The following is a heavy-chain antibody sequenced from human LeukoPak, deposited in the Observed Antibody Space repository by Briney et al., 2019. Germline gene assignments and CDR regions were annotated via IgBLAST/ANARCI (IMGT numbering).Heavy chain of an antibody. CDR1: ELILGRCW. CDR3: ARNRYLDL. V-gene: IGHV3-7*01. CDR2: IKQDGSEK. J-gene: IGHJ2*01. D-gene: IGHD2/OR15-2a*01. Sequence: PGGSLRLSCAASELILGRCWMSWVRQAPGKGLEWVANIKQDGSEKYYVDSVKGRFTISRDNAKNSLYLQMHSLRAEDTAVYYCARNRYLDLWGRGTLVTVSS.